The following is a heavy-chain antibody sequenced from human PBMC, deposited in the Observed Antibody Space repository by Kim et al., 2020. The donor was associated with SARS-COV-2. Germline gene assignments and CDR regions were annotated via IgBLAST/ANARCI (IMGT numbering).Heavy chain of an antibody. J-gene: IGHJ4*02. V-gene: IGHV3-49*03. CDR1: GFTFGDYA. D-gene: IGHD4-17*01. CDR3: TRDRLRPARTFDY. Sequence: GGSLRLSCTASGFTFGDYAMSWFRQAPGKGLEWVGFIRSKAYGGTTEYAASVKGRFTISRDDSKSIAYLQMNSLKTEDTAVYYCTRDRLRPARTFDYWGQGTLVTVSS. CDR2: IRSKAYGGTT.